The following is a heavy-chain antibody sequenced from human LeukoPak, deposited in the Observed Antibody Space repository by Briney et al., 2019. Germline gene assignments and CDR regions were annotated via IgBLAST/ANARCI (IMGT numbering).Heavy chain of an antibody. D-gene: IGHD6-6*01. CDR3: ARGEYSISHFGY. CDR1: GYSFSNYG. CDR2: ISTYTDDI. V-gene: IGHV1-18*01. J-gene: IGHJ4*02. Sequence: ASVTVSCKASGYSFSNYGIGWARQAPGQGLEWMGWISTYTDDIKYAENLQGRLTMTTDTPTSTAYMELRSLRSDDTAVYYCARGEYSISHFGYWGQGTQVVVSS.